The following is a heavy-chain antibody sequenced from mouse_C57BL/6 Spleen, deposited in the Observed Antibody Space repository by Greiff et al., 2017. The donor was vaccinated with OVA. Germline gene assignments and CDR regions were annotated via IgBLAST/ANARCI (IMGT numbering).Heavy chain of an antibody. CDR1: GFTFSSYA. V-gene: IGHV5-9-1*02. CDR3: TRDRPEGFAY. CDR2: ISSGGDYI. J-gene: IGHJ3*01. Sequence: EVHLVESGEGLVKPGGSLKLSCAASGFTFSSYAMSWVRQTPEKRLEWVAYISSGGDYIYYADTVKGRFTISRDNARNTLYLQMSSLKSEDTAMYYCTRDRPEGFAYWGQGTLVTVSA.